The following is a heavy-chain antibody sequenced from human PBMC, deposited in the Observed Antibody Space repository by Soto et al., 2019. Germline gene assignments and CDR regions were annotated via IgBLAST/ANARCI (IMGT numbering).Heavy chain of an antibody. J-gene: IGHJ4*02. CDR1: GFTFSSYA. CDR3: AKDPRYSGSYSYDY. D-gene: IGHD1-26*01. CDR2: ISGSGGST. V-gene: IGHV3-23*01. Sequence: EVQLLESGGGLVQPGGSLRLSCAASGFTFSSYAMSWVRQAPGKGLEWVSAISGSGGSTYYAASVKGRFTISRDNSKNTLYLQMNSLRAEDTAVYYCAKDPRYSGSYSYDYWGQGTLVTVSS.